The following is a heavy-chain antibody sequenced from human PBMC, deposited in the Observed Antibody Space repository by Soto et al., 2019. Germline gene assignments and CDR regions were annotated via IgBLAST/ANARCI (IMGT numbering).Heavy chain of an antibody. CDR3: ARDQVILGGVDY. D-gene: IGHD2-21*01. J-gene: IGHJ4*02. V-gene: IGHV4-30-4*01. CDR1: GGSISSGDYY. Sequence: SETLSLTCTVSGGSISSGDYYWSWIRQPPGKGLEWIGYIYYGGSTYYNPSLKSRVTISVDTSKNQFSLKLSSVTAADTAVYYCARDQVILGGVDYCGQGTLVTVSS. CDR2: IYYGGST.